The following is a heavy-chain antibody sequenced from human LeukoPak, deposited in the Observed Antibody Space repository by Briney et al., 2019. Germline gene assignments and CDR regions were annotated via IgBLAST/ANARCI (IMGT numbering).Heavy chain of an antibody. J-gene: IGHJ4*02. CDR3: AKDLWYNWNHLLFPV. Sequence: GASVKVSCKVSGYTLTGLSMNWVRQAPGQGLEWMGGFVPEDGATIYAQKFQGRVTITEDTSTDTAYMELSSLRSEDTAVYYCAKDLWYNWNHLLFPVWGQGTLVSVSS. D-gene: IGHD1-14*01. V-gene: IGHV1-24*01. CDR1: GYTLTGLS. CDR2: FVPEDGAT.